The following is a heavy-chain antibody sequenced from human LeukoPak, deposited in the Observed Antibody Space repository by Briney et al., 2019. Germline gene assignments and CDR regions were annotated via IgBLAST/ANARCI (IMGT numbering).Heavy chain of an antibody. Sequence: GGSLRLSCAASGFTFSSYGMHWVRQAPGKRLEWVAVISYDGSNKYYADSVKGRFTISRDNSKNTLYLQMNSLRAEDTAVYYCARAGGLRIAVAPIDCWGQGTLVTVSS. J-gene: IGHJ4*02. CDR1: GFTFSSYG. CDR3: ARAGGLRIAVAPIDC. CDR2: ISYDGSNK. V-gene: IGHV3-30*03. D-gene: IGHD6-19*01.